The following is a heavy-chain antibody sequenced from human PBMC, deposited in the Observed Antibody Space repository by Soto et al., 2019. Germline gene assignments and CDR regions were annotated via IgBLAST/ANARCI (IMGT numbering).Heavy chain of an antibody. J-gene: IGHJ1*01. CDR1: GYSLTSYW. D-gene: IGHD1-1*01. Sequence: GESLKISCKGSGYSLTSYWIGWVRQMHGKGLEWMGIIYPGDSDTRYSPSFQGQVTISADKSISTAYLQWSSLKASVTAMYYCARTFSRYAHEYFQHWGQGTLVTVSS. CDR2: IYPGDSDT. CDR3: ARTFSRYAHEYFQH. V-gene: IGHV5-51*01.